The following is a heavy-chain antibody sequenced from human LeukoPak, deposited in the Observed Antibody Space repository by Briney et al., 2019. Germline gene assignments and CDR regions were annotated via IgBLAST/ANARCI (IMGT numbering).Heavy chain of an antibody. CDR1: GGSISSGGYY. CDR3: AREGGLWYFDL. J-gene: IGHJ2*01. Sequence: SETLSLTCTVSGGSISSGGYYWSWIRQHPGKGLEWIGYIYYSGSTYYNPSLKSQVTISVDTSKNQFSLKLSSVTAADTAVYYCAREGGLWYFDLWGRGTLVTVSS. CDR2: IYYSGST. V-gene: IGHV4-31*01.